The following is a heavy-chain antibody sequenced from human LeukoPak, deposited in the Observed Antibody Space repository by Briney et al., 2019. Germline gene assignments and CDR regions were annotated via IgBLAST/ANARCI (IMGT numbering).Heavy chain of an antibody. CDR1: GFTFSSYA. V-gene: IGHV3-23*01. D-gene: IGHD2-15*01. J-gene: IGHJ4*02. CDR2: ISGSGGST. CDR3: AKENKRGLVVAATFDY. Sequence: GGSLRLSCAASGFTFSSYAMSWVRQAPGKGLEWVSAISGSGGSTYYADSVKGRFTISRDNSKNTLYLQMNSLRAEDTAVYHCAKENKRGLVVAATFDYWGQGTLVTVSS.